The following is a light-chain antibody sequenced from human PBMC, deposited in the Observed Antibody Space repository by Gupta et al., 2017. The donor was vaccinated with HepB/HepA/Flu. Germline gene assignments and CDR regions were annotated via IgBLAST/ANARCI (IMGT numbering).Light chain of an antibody. CDR1: SSNIGSNY. V-gene: IGLV1-51*01. CDR3: AAWDGSRSAGV. CDR2: DNR. J-gene: IGLJ3*02. Sequence: SLLTQPRSTSPAPGQRASISCPGGSSNIGSNYVSWYQQRPGTAPKLIIYDNRRRPSGIPDRFSGSKSGTSATLTITGLQTGDEADYYCAAWDGSRSAGVFGGGTKLTVL.